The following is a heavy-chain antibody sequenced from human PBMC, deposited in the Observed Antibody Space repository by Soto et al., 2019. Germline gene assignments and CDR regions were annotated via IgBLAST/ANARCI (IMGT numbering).Heavy chain of an antibody. CDR1: GGSISSYY. D-gene: IGHD4-17*01. Sequence: QVQLQESGPGLVKPSETLSLTCTVSGGSISSYYWSWIRQPPGKGLEWIGYIYYSGSTNYNPSLTGXAXSXXATSKIQLSLKLSSVTAADTAVYYCARRYGYYFDYWGQGTLVTVSS. CDR3: ARRYGYYFDY. V-gene: IGHV4-59*08. J-gene: IGHJ4*02. CDR2: IYYSGST.